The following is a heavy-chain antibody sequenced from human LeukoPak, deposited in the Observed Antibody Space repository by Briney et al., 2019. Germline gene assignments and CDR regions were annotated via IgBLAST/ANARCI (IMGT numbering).Heavy chain of an antibody. CDR3: ARLGYSYGYASDAFDT. J-gene: IGHJ3*02. Sequence: SETLSLTCTVSGGSISSSSYYWGWIRQPPGKGLEWIGSIYYSGSTYYNPSLKSRVTISVDTSKNQFSLKLSSVTAADTAVYYCARLGYSYGYASDAFDTWGQGTMVTVSS. V-gene: IGHV4-39*01. D-gene: IGHD5-18*01. CDR2: IYYSGST. CDR1: GGSISSSSYY.